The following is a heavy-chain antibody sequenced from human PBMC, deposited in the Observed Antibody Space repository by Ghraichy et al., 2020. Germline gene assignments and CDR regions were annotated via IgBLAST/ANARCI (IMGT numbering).Heavy chain of an antibody. J-gene: IGHJ6*02. D-gene: IGHD3-10*01. CDR3: ARGLISARNLDV. CDR1: GGSFSGYY. V-gene: IGHV4-34*01. Sequence: SETLSLTCAVYGGSFSGYYWSWIRQPPGKGLEWIGEINHSGSTNYNPSLKSRVTISVDTSKNQFSLKLSSVTAADTAVYYCARGLISARNLDVWGQGTTVTVSS. CDR2: INHSGST.